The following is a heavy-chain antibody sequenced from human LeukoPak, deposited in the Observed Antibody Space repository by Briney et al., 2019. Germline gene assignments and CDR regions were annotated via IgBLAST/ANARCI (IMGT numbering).Heavy chain of an antibody. Sequence: GGSLRLSCLGSGFTFDDYTMHWVRQAPGKGLKWVSGISWNSGSIGYADSVKGRFTISRDNAKNSLYLQMNSLRGDDTALYYCAKDRRNDFDYWGQGTLVTVSS. J-gene: IGHJ4*02. D-gene: IGHD1-14*01. CDR3: AKDRRNDFDY. CDR2: ISWNSGSI. V-gene: IGHV3-9*01. CDR1: GFTFDDYT.